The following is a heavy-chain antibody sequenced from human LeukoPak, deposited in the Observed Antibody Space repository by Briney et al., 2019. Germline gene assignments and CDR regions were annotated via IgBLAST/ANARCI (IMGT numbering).Heavy chain of an antibody. CDR3: VRESVRDYYFDY. CDR1: GFRFGGYA. D-gene: IGHD3-10*02. V-gene: IGHV3-49*04. J-gene: IGHJ4*02. CDR2: IRSKALYGTS. Sequence: GRSLRLSCTGSGFRFGGYALSWVRQAPGRGLEWVGFIRSKALYGTSEYAAAVEGRLAISRDDSNNIVYLQMNSLKTEDTAVYFCVRESVRDYYFDYWGQGTLVTVSS.